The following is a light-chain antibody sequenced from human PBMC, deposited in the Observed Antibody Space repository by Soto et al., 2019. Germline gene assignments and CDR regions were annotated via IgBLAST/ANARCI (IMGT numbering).Light chain of an antibody. CDR2: GAS. Sequence: EIVMTQSPGTLSVSPGERATLSCRASQSVGSNLAWYQQKPGQAPRLLIYGASTRATGIPARFSGSGSGTEFTLTISSLQSEDFAVYYCQQYNNWPSWTFGQGTKVDIK. J-gene: IGKJ1*01. CDR3: QQYNNWPSWT. CDR1: QSVGSN. V-gene: IGKV3-15*01.